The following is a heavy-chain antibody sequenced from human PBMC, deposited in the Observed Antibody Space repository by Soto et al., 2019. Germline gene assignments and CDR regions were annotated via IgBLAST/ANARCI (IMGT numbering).Heavy chain of an antibody. Sequence: DYAVSVKSRITINPDTSKNQFSLQLNSVTPEDTAVYYCARGRGIGARAFAPWGQGTPVTVSS. CDR3: ARGRGIGARAFAP. J-gene: IGHJ5*02. D-gene: IGHD6-6*01. V-gene: IGHV6-1*01.